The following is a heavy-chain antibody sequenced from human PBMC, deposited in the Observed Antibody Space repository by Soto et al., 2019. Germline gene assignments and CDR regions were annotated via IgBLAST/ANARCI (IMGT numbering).Heavy chain of an antibody. CDR2: IRGDGNDK. CDR1: GFTFSNFW. CDR3: ASLDTTLVGGGY. Sequence: GGSLRLSCAASGFTFSNFWLSWVRQAPGKGLEWVAGIRGDGNDKRYLDSAKGRFTISRDNAKNSLYLQMSRLRVEDTAVYYCASLDTTLVGGGYWGQGTPVTVSS. V-gene: IGHV3-7*01. J-gene: IGHJ4*02. D-gene: IGHD5-18*01.